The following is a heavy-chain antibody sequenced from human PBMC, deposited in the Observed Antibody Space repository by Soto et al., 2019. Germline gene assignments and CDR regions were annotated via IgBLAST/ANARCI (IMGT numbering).Heavy chain of an antibody. CDR3: AIYDYGLNGY. CDR1: GYTFTKQN. J-gene: IGHJ4*01. V-gene: IGHV1-3*01. CDR2: LNGGSGDT. Sequence: GASVKVSCKGSGYTFTKQNMHWVRQAPGQRLEWMGWLNGGSGDTQYSQKFQGRLILTGDTSASITYMELSSLTSEDTAVYYCAIYDYGLNGYWGQGTLVNVSS. D-gene: IGHD3-16*01.